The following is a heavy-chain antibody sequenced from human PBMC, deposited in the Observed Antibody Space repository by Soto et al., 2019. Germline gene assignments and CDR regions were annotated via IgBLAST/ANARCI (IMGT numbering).Heavy chain of an antibody. CDR2: IIPIFGTA. Sequence: GASVKVSCKASGGTFSSYAISWVRQAPGQGLEWMGGIIPIFGTANYAQKFQGRVTITADESTSTAYMELSSLRSEDTAVYYCARATKSDNYDSSGYSFLFDYWGQGTLVTVSS. J-gene: IGHJ4*02. CDR3: ARATKSDNYDSSGYSFLFDY. CDR1: GGTFSSYA. V-gene: IGHV1-69*13. D-gene: IGHD3-22*01.